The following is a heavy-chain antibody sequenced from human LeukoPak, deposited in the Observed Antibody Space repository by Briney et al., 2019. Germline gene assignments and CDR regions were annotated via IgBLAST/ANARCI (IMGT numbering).Heavy chain of an antibody. CDR3: ARESVKSAAEVYFDY. V-gene: IGHV3-33*01. CDR1: GFTFSNYG. Sequence: GGSLRLSCAASGFTFSNYGMHWVRQAPGKGLEWVAVIWYDGSNKYYADSVKGRFTISRDNSKNTLYLQMNSPRAEDTAVYYCARESVKSAAEVYFDYWGQGTLVTVSS. CDR2: IWYDGSNK. J-gene: IGHJ4*02. D-gene: IGHD6-13*01.